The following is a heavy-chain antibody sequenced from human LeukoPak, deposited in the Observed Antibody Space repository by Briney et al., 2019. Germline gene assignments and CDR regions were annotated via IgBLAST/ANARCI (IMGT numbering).Heavy chain of an antibody. V-gene: IGHV1-69*13. CDR2: IIPIFGTA. D-gene: IGHD1-26*01. Sequence: GASVKVSCKASGGTLSSYAISWVRQAPGQGLEWMGGIIPIFGTANYAQKFQGRVTITADESTSTAYMELSSLRSDDTAVYYCAFSSYYLQGNYYYMDVWGKGTTVTVSS. J-gene: IGHJ6*03. CDR3: AFSSYYLQGNYYYMDV. CDR1: GGTLSSYA.